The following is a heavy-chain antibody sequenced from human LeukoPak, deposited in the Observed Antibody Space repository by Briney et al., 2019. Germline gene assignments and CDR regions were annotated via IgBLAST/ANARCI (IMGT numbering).Heavy chain of an antibody. D-gene: IGHD1-1*01. CDR3: VKLRTGTATNFDY. J-gene: IGHJ4*02. CDR1: GFTFSSYA. Sequence: GRSLRLSCAASGFTFSSYAMSWVRQAPGKGLGWVSGISGAGGSTYYADSVKGRFTISRDNSKDTLYLQMNSLRAEDTAIYYCVKLRTGTATNFDYWGQGTLVTVSS. CDR2: ISGAGGST. V-gene: IGHV3-23*01.